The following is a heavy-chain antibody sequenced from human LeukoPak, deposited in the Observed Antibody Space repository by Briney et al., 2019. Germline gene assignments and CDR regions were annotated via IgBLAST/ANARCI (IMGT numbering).Heavy chain of an antibody. D-gene: IGHD3-3*01. CDR2: ISWNSGSI. J-gene: IGHJ5*02. CDR1: GFTFDDYA. V-gene: IGHV3-9*01. Sequence: PGRSLRLSCAASGFTFDDYAMHWVRQAPGKGLEWVSGISWNSGSIGYADSVKGRFTISRDNAKNSLYLQMNSLRAEDTALYYCAKGALYDFWNGYSIVNWFDPWGQGTLVTVSS. CDR3: AKGALYDFWNGYSIVNWFDP.